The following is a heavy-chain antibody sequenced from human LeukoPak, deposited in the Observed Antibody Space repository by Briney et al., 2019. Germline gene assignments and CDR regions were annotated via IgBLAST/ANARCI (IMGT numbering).Heavy chain of an antibody. CDR2: IYHSGST. D-gene: IGHD3/OR15-3a*01. CDR1: GYSISSGYY. V-gene: IGHV4-38-2*02. J-gene: IGHJ4*02. CDR3: ARMAWTAATPYFDY. Sequence: SETLSLTCTVSGYSISSGYYWGWIRQPPGKGLEWIGSIYHSGSTYYNPSLKSRVTISVDTSKNQFSLKLSSVTAAGTAVYYCARMAWTAATPYFDYWGQGTLVTVSS.